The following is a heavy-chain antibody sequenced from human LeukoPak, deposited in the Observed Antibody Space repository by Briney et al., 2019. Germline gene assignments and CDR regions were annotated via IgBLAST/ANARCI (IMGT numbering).Heavy chain of an antibody. J-gene: IGHJ4*02. CDR2: IGTAGDP. Sequence: GGSLRLSCAASGFTFSSYDMHWVRQATGKGLEWVSAIGTAGDPYYPGSVKGRFTISRDNSKNTLYLQMNSLRAEDTAVYSCAKLASGSYTDYWGQGTLVTVSS. CDR3: AKLASGSYTDY. D-gene: IGHD3-10*01. V-gene: IGHV3-13*05. CDR1: GFTFSSYD.